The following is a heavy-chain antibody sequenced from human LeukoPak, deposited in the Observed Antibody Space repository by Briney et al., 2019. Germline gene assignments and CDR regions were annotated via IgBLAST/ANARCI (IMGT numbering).Heavy chain of an antibody. CDR2: INPNSGGT. Sequence: GASVKVSCKASGYTFTGYYMHWVRQAPGQGLEWMGWINPNSGGTNYAQKFQGRVTMTRDTSISTAYMELSRLRSDDTAVYYCARVGSGSYYYYYMDVWGKGTTVTVSS. CDR1: GYTFTGYY. V-gene: IGHV1-2*02. J-gene: IGHJ6*03. D-gene: IGHD1-26*01. CDR3: ARVGSGSYYYYYMDV.